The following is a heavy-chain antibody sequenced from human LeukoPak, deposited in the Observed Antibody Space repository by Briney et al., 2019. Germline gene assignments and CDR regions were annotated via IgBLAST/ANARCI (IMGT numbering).Heavy chain of an antibody. CDR3: ARALGYYDY. D-gene: IGHD3-22*01. CDR1: GGSISNYY. CDR2: IYYSGST. V-gene: IGHV4-59*01. J-gene: IGHJ4*02. Sequence: SETLSLTCTVSGGSISNYYWSWIRQPPGKGLECIGYIYYSGSTNYNPSLESRVTISLDTSKNQFSLKLTSVTAADTALYYCARALGYYDYWGQGTLVTVSS.